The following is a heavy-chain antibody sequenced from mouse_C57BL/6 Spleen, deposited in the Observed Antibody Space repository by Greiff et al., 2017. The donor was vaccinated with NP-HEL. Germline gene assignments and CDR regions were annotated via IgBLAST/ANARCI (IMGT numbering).Heavy chain of an antibody. CDR2: LSSGSSTI. V-gene: IGHV5-17*01. CDR1: GFTFSDYG. D-gene: IGHD1-1*01. J-gene: IGHJ2*01. CDR3: ARGYYGSSPDY. Sequence: EVKLVASGGGLVKPGGSLKLSCAASGFTFSDYGMHWVRQAPEKGLGWVAYLSSGSSTIYYADTVKGRFTISRDNAKNTLFLQMTSLRSEDTAMYYCARGYYGSSPDYWGQGTTLTVSS.